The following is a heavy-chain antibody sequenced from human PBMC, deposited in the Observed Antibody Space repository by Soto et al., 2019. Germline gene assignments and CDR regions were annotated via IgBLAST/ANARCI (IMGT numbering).Heavy chain of an antibody. Sequence: GGSLRLSCAASGFTFSYYSMNWVRQAPGKGLEWVSYISGSSRTIYYADSVKGRFTVSRDNGENSLYLQINRLRDEDTAVYYCARSLICRSGCDSCRYYRLAVWCQGSSDPVSS. V-gene: IGHV3-48*02. J-gene: IGHJ6*02. CDR3: ARSLICRSGCDSCRYYRLAV. D-gene: IGHD2-21*02. CDR1: GFTFSYYS. CDR2: ISGSSRTI.